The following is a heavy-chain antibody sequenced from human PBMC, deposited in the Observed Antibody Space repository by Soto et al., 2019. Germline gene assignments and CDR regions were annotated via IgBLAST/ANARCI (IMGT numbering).Heavy chain of an antibody. V-gene: IGHV3-48*01. J-gene: IGHJ6*03. D-gene: IGHD3-9*01. CDR1: GFTFSSYA. Sequence: GGSLRLSCADSGFTFSSYAMSWVRQAPGKGQEWVSYISSGSITIYYVDSVKCRFTISRDNAKNPLYLQMNSLRADDTAVYYCLKDYYDILTGYTYYYYMDVWGKGTTVTVS. CDR3: LKDYYDILTGYTYYYYMDV. CDR2: ISSGSITI.